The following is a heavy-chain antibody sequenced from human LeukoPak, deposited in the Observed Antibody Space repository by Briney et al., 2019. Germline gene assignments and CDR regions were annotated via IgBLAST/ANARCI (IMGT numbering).Heavy chain of an antibody. D-gene: IGHD2-2*01. CDR2: VSTSGST. V-gene: IGHV4-4*07. CDR3: ARVVVHGHSDY. Sequence: SETLSLTCIVSGSSISSYYWSWIRQPAGKGLEWIGRVSTSGSTNYNPSLRSRVTMSVDPSKNQFSLELSSVTAADTAVYYCARVVVHGHSDYWGQGILVTVSS. CDR1: GSSISSYY. J-gene: IGHJ4*02.